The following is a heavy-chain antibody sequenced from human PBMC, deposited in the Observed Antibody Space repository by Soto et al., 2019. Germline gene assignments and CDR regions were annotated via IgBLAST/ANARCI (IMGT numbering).Heavy chain of an antibody. Sequence: ASVKVSCKASGYNLTSFYMHWMRQAPGQGLEWMGVIDPSAGSTTYAQKFKGRVRMTRDTFTSTVFMELSSLRSEDTAVYYCARSPRPTGTTLYYFDSWSQRTLVTVSS. J-gene: IGHJ4*02. V-gene: IGHV1-46*01. D-gene: IGHD1-1*01. CDR3: ARSPRPTGTTLYYFDS. CDR1: GYNLTSFY. CDR2: IDPSAGST.